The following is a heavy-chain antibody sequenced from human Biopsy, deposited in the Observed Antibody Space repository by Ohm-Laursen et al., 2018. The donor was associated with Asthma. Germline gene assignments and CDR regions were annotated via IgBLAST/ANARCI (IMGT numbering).Heavy chain of an antibody. Sequence: SLRLSCAASRFTYEMHWVRQAPGKGLEWVAVISYDGSTKYSADSVKGRFIVSRDISKNILSLQMNSLRPEDTAVYYCAREGVAGTHIEDWGQGTLVTVSS. CDR3: AREGVAGTHIED. J-gene: IGHJ4*02. V-gene: IGHV3-30*03. D-gene: IGHD6-19*01. CDR1: RFTYE. CDR2: ISYDGSTK.